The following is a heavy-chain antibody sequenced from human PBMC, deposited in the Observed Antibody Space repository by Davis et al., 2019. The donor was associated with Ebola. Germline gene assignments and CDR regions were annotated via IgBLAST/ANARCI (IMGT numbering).Heavy chain of an antibody. D-gene: IGHD4-17*01. Sequence: SLNTPRAASGFTLSSYTMHWVRQAPGKGLEWVAVISYDGSNKYYADSVKGRFTISRDNSKNTLYLQMNSLRAEGTAVYYCARTLTTVTRILGYWGQGTLVTVSS. CDR3: ARTLTTVTRILGY. CDR1: GFTLSSYT. CDR2: ISYDGSNK. V-gene: IGHV3-30-3*01. J-gene: IGHJ4*02.